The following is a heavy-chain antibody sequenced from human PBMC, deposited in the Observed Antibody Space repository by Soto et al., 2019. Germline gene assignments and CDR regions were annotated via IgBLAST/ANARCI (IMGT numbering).Heavy chain of an antibody. Sequence: ASVKVSCTASGYTFTSYGIAWQRQVPGQGLEWMGWISGYNGNTNYPQKLQGRVTLTTDTSTSTAYLELRSLRSDDTAVYFCARGHWNPDYIEGFDYCGQGSVVTVA. CDR2: ISGYNGNT. V-gene: IGHV1-18*01. CDR1: GYTFTSYG. CDR3: ARGHWNPDYIEGFDY. D-gene: IGHD1-1*01. J-gene: IGHJ4*02.